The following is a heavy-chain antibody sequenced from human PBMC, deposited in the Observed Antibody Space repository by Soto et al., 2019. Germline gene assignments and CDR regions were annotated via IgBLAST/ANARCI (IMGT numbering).Heavy chain of an antibody. CDR3: ARGLPPNWNDRDY. CDR2: IIPIFGTA. D-gene: IGHD1-20*01. CDR1: GGTFSSYA. J-gene: IGHJ4*02. V-gene: IGHV1-69*13. Sequence: ASVKVSCKASGGTFSSYAISWVRQAPGQGLEWMGGIIPIFGTANYAQKFQGRVTITADESTSTAYMELSSLRSEDTAVYCCARGLPPNWNDRDYWGQGTLVTVSS.